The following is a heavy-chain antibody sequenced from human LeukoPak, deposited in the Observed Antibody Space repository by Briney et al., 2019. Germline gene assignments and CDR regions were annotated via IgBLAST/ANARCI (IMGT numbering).Heavy chain of an antibody. CDR1: GYTFTSYG. V-gene: IGHV1-18*01. CDR3: ARDLIGGSGSYYSEANDY. CDR2: ISAYNGNT. D-gene: IGHD3-10*01. Sequence: VASVKVSCKASGYTFTSYGISWVRQAPGQGLEWMGWISAYNGNTNYAQKLQGRVTMTTDTSTNTAYMELRSLRSDDTAVYYCARDLIGGSGSYYSEANDYWGQGTLVTVSS. J-gene: IGHJ4*02.